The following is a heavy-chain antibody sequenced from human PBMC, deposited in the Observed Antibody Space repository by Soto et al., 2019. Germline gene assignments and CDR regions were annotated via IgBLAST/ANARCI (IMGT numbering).Heavy chain of an antibody. CDR2: INPASGST. J-gene: IGHJ4*02. Sequence: QVQLVQSGAEVKKPGASVKLSCRTSGYTFTHYYIHWVRQAPGQGLEWLAIINPASGSTNYAQDFQGRVTLTTDTSTTTVYMELSGLRAEDTAIFYCARDLAAGDYWGQGTLVTVSS. CDR3: ARDLAAGDY. CDR1: GYTFTHYY. V-gene: IGHV1-46*01. D-gene: IGHD6-13*01.